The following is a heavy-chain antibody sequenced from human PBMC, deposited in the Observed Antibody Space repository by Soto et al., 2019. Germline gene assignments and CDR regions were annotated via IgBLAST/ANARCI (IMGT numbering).Heavy chain of an antibody. J-gene: IGHJ3*02. CDR3: SIDPRTTVVADAFDI. Sequence: GGSLRLSCAASGFTFSSYAMHWVRQAPGKGLEWVAVISYDGSNKYYADSVKGRFTIFRDNSKNTLYLQMNSLRAEDTAVYYCSIDPRTTVVADAFDIWDQGTMVPVSS. D-gene: IGHD4-17*01. CDR2: ISYDGSNK. V-gene: IGHV3-30-3*01. CDR1: GFTFSSYA.